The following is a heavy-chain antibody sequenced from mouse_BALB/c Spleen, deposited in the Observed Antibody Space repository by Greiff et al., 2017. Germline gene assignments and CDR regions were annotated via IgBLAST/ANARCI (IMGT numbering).Heavy chain of an antibody. CDR3: ARALYGSSRYYFDD. CDR2: ISDGGSYT. Sequence: EVQLVESGGGLVKPGGSLKLSCAASGFTFSDYYMYWVRQTPEKRLEWVATISDGGSYTYYPDSVKGRFTISRDNAKNNLYLTMSSLKSEDTAMYYCARALYGSSRYYFDDWGQGTTLTVSS. J-gene: IGHJ2*01. CDR1: GFTFSDYY. V-gene: IGHV5-4*02. D-gene: IGHD1-1*01.